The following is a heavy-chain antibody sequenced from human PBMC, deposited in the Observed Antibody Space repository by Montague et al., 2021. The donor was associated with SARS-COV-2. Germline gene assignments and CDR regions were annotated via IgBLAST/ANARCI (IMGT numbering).Heavy chain of an antibody. Sequence: SETLSLTCTVSGGSISSYYWSWIRQPPGKGLEWIGYIYYSGSTNYNPSLKSRVTISVDTSKNQFSLKLSSVTAADTAVYYCARQLWLRVAFDIWGPGTMGTVSS. CDR3: ARQLWLRVAFDI. CDR2: IYYSGST. V-gene: IGHV4-59*08. J-gene: IGHJ3*02. D-gene: IGHD5-18*01. CDR1: GGSISSYY.